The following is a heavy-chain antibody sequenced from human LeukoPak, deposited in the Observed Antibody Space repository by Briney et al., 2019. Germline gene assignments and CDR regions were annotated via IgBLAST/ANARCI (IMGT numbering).Heavy chain of an antibody. J-gene: IGHJ4*02. Sequence: SQTLSLTCALSGDILSSNSATWNWIRQSPSRGLEWLERTYYRSKWSNDYAVSVKSRITINPDTSKNQFSLQLSSVTPEDTAVYYCARHVSIASRRELDYWGQGTLVTVSS. D-gene: IGHD6-6*01. CDR1: GDILSSNSAT. CDR2: TYYRSKWSN. V-gene: IGHV6-1*01. CDR3: ARHVSIASRRELDY.